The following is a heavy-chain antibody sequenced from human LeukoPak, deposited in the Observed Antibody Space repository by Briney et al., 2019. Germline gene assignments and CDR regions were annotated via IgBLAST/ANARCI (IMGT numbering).Heavy chain of an antibody. CDR1: GFTFSSHA. CDR2: ISGSGASI. CDR3: AKSSSWYRLEY. J-gene: IGHJ4*02. D-gene: IGHD6-13*01. V-gene: IGHV3-23*01. Sequence: GGTLRLSCAASGFTFSSHALSWVRQAPGKGLEWVSIISGSGASIYHADSVKGRFTISRDNSKNTLYLQMNSLRVDDTAIYYCAKSSSWYRLEYWGQGTLVTVSA.